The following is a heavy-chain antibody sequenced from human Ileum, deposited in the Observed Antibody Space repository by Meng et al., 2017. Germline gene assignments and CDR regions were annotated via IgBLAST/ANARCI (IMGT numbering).Heavy chain of an antibody. Sequence: QGGLQESGPVLLRPSATLSLSCTVSGASVNFGLYFWSWIRQSPGKTLEWIGHTYYTGLTNYNPSLKSRVAISLDASKNQFSLKLNSVSAADSAVYFCARTYNTPFFDSWGQGTLVTVFS. CDR3: ARTYNTPFFDS. CDR1: GASVNFGLYF. J-gene: IGHJ4*02. CDR2: TYYTGLT. V-gene: IGHV4-61*01. D-gene: IGHD1-14*01.